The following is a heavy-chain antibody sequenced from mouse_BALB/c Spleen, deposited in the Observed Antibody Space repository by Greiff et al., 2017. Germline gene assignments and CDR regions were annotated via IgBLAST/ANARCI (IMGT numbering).Heavy chain of an antibody. Sequence: VKLQESGAELMKPGASVKISCKATGYTFSSYWIEWVKQRPGHGLEWIGEILPGSGSTNYNEKFKGKATFTADTSSNTAYMQLSSLTSEDSAVYYCAGAYYAPYYYAMDYWGQGTSVTVSS. J-gene: IGHJ4*01. V-gene: IGHV1-9*01. CDR3: AGAYYAPYYYAMDY. CDR1: GYTFSSYW. D-gene: IGHD2-10*01. CDR2: ILPGSGST.